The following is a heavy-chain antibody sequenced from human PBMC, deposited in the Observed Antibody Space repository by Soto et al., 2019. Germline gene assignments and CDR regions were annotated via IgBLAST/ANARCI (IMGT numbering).Heavy chain of an antibody. J-gene: IGHJ5*02. CDR3: ARPEIPTRSNDYDYPFDL. CDR2: IYRGDSDT. V-gene: IGHV5-51*01. Sequence: PGESLKISCKGSGYSFTSYWIAWVRQMPGKGLEWMGIIYRGDSDTRYNPSFQGQVTISVDKSTSTAYLEWNSLKASDTAIYYCARPEIPTRSNDYDYPFDLWGQGTLVTVSS. D-gene: IGHD3-22*01. CDR1: GYSFTSYW.